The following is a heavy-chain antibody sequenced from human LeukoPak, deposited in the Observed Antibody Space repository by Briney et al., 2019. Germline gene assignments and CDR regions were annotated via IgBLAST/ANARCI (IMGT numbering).Heavy chain of an antibody. D-gene: IGHD3-22*01. Sequence: SETLSLTCTVSGGSISSYYWSWIRQPAGKGLEWIGRIHTSGSTNYNPSLKSRVTMSVDTSKNQFSLKMSSVTAADTAVYYCARDRYYYDSSGYPNWFDPWGQGTLVTVSS. V-gene: IGHV4-4*07. CDR2: IHTSGST. CDR3: ARDRYYYDSSGYPNWFDP. J-gene: IGHJ5*02. CDR1: GGSISSYY.